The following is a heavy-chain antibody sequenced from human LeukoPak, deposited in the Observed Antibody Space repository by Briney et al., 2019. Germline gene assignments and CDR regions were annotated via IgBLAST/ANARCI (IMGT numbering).Heavy chain of an antibody. Sequence: HAGGSVRLSCAASGFTFSGYAMSWVRQAPGKGLEWVSGISGSGGSTYYADSVKGRFTISRDNSMNTLYLQMNSLRAEDTAVYYCAKDMAKFSGSYYLSNWFDPWGQGTLVTVSS. CDR3: AKDMAKFSGSYYLSNWFDP. J-gene: IGHJ5*02. V-gene: IGHV3-23*01. CDR2: ISGSGGST. CDR1: GFTFSGYA. D-gene: IGHD1-26*01.